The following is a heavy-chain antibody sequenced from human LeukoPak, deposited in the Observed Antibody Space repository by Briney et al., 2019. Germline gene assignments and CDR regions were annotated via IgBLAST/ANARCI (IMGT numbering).Heavy chain of an antibody. D-gene: IGHD3-22*01. CDR2: IYTSGST. CDR1: GGSISSGSYY. CDR3: ARRLYDSSGYYYEGGAFDI. Sequence: SETLSPTCTVSGGSISSGSYYWSWIRQPAGKGLEWIGRIYTSGSTNYNPSLKSRVTISADTSKNQFSLKLSSVTAADTAVYYCARRLYDSSGYYYEGGAFDIWGQGTMVTVSS. J-gene: IGHJ3*02. V-gene: IGHV4-61*02.